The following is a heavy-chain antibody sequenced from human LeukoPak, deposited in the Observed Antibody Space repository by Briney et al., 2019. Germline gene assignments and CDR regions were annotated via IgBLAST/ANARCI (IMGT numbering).Heavy chain of an antibody. J-gene: IGHJ4*02. D-gene: IGHD4-23*01. V-gene: IGHV4-4*07. CDR1: GGSISYYY. CDR2: IYTSGRT. Sequence: SETLSLTCTVSGGSISYYYWNWIRQPAGKGLEWIGRIYTSGRTYYNPSLKSRVSMSVDTSKNQFSLKLSSVTAADTAVYYCARVLILVTPYYFDYWGQGTLVTVSS. CDR3: ARVLILVTPYYFDY.